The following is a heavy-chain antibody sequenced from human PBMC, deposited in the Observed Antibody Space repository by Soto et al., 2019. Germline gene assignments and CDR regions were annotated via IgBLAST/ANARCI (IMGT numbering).Heavy chain of an antibody. V-gene: IGHV1-69*01. CDR1: GGSFSSNP. CDR2: IIPIFATV. D-gene: IGHD5-18*01. Sequence: QVQLVQSGSEVKKPGSSVKVSCKASGGSFSSNPISWVRQAPGQGLEWMAGIIPIFATVHYAQKFQGRVTITADESTSTAYMELTSLRSEDTAVYFCARGGRGSRSAPRYHFDYWGQGTLVIVSS. CDR3: ARGGRGSRSAPRYHFDY. J-gene: IGHJ4*02.